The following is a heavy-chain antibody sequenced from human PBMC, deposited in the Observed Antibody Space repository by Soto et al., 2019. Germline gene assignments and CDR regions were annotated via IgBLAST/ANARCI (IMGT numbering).Heavy chain of an antibody. D-gene: IGHD1-7*01. V-gene: IGHV3-30-3*01. Sequence: QVQQVESGGGVVQPGRSLRLSCAASGFTFSSYAMHWVRQAPGRGLEWVAVISYDGSNKYHADSVKGRFTISRDNSKNALYLQMNSLRPEDTAVYYCARDGTGTNYYFDYWGQGTLVTVSS. J-gene: IGHJ4*02. CDR3: ARDGTGTNYYFDY. CDR1: GFTFSSYA. CDR2: ISYDGSNK.